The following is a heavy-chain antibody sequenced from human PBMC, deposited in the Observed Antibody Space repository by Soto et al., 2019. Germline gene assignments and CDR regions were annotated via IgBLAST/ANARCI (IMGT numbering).Heavy chain of an antibody. CDR1: GFTFSSYG. CDR2: ISYDGSNK. Sequence: GGSLRLSCAASGFTFSSYGMHWVRQAPGKGLEWVAVISYDGSNKYYADSVKGRFTISRDNSKNTLYLQMNSLRAEDTAVYYCANPVEYSSSGPNWGQGTLVTVSS. J-gene: IGHJ4*02. CDR3: ANPVEYSSSGPN. V-gene: IGHV3-30*18. D-gene: IGHD6-6*01.